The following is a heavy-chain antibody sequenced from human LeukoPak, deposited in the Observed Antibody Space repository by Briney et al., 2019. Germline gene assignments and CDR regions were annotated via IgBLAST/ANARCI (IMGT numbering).Heavy chain of an antibody. CDR1: GFNFSDYS. J-gene: IGHJ4*02. CDR3: ARLNFGDDY. Sequence: GGSLRLSCAASGFNFSDYSMSWVRQAPGQGLEWVSLIYGSTSADYADSVKGRFTISRDNSMNTVYLQMNSLRAEDTAIYYCARLNFGDDYWGQGILVAVSS. V-gene: IGHV3-66*01. D-gene: IGHD4-17*01. CDR2: IYGSTSA.